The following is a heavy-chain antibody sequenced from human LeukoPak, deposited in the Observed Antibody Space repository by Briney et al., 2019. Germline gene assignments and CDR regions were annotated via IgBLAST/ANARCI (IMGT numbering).Heavy chain of an antibody. CDR1: GYTFTSYS. CDR3: ARGTTDAY. D-gene: IGHD1-1*01. Sequence: ASVKVSCKASGYTFTSYSIDWVRQAPGQGLEWMGVINPSGGSTRYAQKFQGRVTMTGDPSTRTVYMELSSLTSDDTAVYYCARGTTDAYWGQGTPVTVSS. V-gene: IGHV1-46*01. CDR2: INPSGGST. J-gene: IGHJ4*02.